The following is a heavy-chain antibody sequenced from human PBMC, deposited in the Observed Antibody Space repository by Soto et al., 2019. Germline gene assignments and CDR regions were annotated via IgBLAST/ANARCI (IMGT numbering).Heavy chain of an antibody. Sequence: GGSLRLSCAASGFTFSSYGMHWVRQAPGKGLEWVAVIWYDGSNKYYADSVKGRFTISRDNSKNTLYLQMNSLRAEDTAVYYCARDGPPSRYSSSWSTGPADYWGQGTLVTVSS. D-gene: IGHD6-13*01. J-gene: IGHJ4*02. V-gene: IGHV3-33*01. CDR2: IWYDGSNK. CDR3: ARDGPPSRYSSSWSTGPADY. CDR1: GFTFSSYG.